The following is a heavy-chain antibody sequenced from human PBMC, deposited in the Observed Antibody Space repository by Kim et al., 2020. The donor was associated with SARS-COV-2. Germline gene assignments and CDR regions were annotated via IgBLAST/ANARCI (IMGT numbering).Heavy chain of an antibody. V-gene: IGHV4-39*01. J-gene: IGHJ1*01. D-gene: IGHD6-13*01. Sequence: SETLSLTCTVSGGSISSSSYYWGWIRQPPGKGLEWIGSIYYSGSTYYNPSLKSRVTISVDTSKNQFSLKLSSVTAADTAVYYCASTDSSSWSEGIQHWGQGTLVTVSS. CDR2: IYYSGST. CDR1: GGSISSSSYY. CDR3: ASTDSSSWSEGIQH.